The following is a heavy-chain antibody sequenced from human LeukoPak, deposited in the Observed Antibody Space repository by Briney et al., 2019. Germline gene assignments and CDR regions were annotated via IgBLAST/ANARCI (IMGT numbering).Heavy chain of an antibody. CDR2: IRYDGNNK. CDR3: AKDGIVGAGDYFDY. Sequence: GGSLRLSCAASGFSFNGYGMHWVRQAPGKGLECVAFIRYDGNNKYYADSVKGRFTISRDNSKNTLSLQMNSLRAEDTAVYYCAKDGIVGAGDYFDYWGQGTLVTVSS. J-gene: IGHJ4*02. D-gene: IGHD1-26*01. V-gene: IGHV3-30*02. CDR1: GFSFNGYG.